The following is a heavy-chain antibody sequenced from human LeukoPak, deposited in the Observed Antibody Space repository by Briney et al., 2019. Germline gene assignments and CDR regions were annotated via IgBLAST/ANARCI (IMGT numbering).Heavy chain of an antibody. D-gene: IGHD3-22*01. Sequence: PGGSLRLSCAASGFTFSSYSMNWVRQAPEKGLEWVSYISSSSSTIYYADSVKGRFTISRDNAKNSLYLQMNSLRAEDTAVYYCARDGGYYYDSSGYLDYWGQGTLVTVSS. V-gene: IGHV3-48*01. J-gene: IGHJ4*02. CDR2: ISSSSSTI. CDR1: GFTFSSYS. CDR3: ARDGGYYYDSSGYLDY.